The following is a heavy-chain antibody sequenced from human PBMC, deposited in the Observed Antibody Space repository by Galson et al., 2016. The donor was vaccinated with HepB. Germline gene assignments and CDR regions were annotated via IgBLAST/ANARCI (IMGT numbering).Heavy chain of an antibody. V-gene: IGHV3-7*03. CDR1: GFTFSSYW. J-gene: IGHJ5*02. CDR3: VGAPPNP. Sequence: SLRLSCAASGFTFSSYWMSWVRQAPGKGLEWVANIKEDGSEKYYVDSVKGRFTISRDNAISSLSLQMNSLRVEDTAVYYCVGAPPNPWGQGTLVTVSS. D-gene: IGHD3-16*01. CDR2: IKEDGSEK.